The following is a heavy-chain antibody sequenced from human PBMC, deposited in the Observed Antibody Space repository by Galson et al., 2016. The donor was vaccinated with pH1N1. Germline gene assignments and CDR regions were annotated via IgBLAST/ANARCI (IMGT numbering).Heavy chain of an antibody. CDR2: INTKTGNP. V-gene: IGHV7-4-1*02. CDR1: GFTFSNHG. D-gene: IGHD3-9*01. Sequence: SVKVSCKVSGFTFSNHGINWVRQAPGQGLEWMGWINTKTGNPTYAQGFTGRFVFSLDTSVNTAYLQINSLKADDTAVYYCARETPSPSPTVLRYFDWSRGLSAFDMWGRGTLVTVSS. J-gene: IGHJ3*02. CDR3: ARETPSPSPTVLRYFDWSRGLSAFDM.